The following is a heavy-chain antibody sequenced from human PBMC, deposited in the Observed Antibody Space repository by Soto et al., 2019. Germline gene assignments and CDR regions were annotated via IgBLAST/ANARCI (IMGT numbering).Heavy chain of an antibody. CDR2: INHSGST. D-gene: IGHD3-3*01. V-gene: IGHV4-34*01. J-gene: IGHJ4*02. Sequence: ASETLSLTCAVYGGSFSGYYWSWIRQPPGKGLEWIGEINHSGSTNYNPSLKSRVTISVDTSKNQFSLKLSSVTAADTAVYYCARETLRFTVCDYWGQGTLVTVSS. CDR1: GGSFSGYY. CDR3: ARETLRFTVCDY.